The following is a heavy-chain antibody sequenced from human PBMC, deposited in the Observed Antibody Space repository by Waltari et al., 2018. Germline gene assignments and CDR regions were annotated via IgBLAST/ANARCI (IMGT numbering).Heavy chain of an antibody. CDR1: GDSFRQRTYY. CDR2: IYYSGIT. J-gene: IGHJ6*02. Sequence: QLQLQESGPGLVKPSETLSLTCAVSGDSFRQRTYYGAWLCPTQGKGLEWMGSIYYSGITYYNPSLKSRATISIDTSKNQFSLKLSSVTAADTAVYYCAKYSSSPYYYGMDVWGQGTTVTVSS. V-gene: IGHV4-39*07. CDR3: AKYSSSPYYYGMDV. D-gene: IGHD6-13*01.